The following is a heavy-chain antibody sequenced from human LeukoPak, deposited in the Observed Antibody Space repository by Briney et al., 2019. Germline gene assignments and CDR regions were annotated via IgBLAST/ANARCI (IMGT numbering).Heavy chain of an antibody. CDR3: ARAQSSGWYLGTFDI. D-gene: IGHD6-19*01. CDR2: INWNGGST. J-gene: IGHJ3*02. CDR1: GFTFDDYG. V-gene: IGHV3-20*01. Sequence: GESLRLSCAASGFTFDDYGMSWVRQAPGKGLEWVSGINWNGGSTGYADSVKGRFTISRDNAKNSLYLQMNSLRAEDTALYHCARAQSSGWYLGTFDIWGQGTMVTVSS.